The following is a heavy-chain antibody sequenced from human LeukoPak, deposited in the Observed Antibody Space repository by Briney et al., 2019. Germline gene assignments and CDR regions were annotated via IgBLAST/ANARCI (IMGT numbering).Heavy chain of an antibody. J-gene: IGHJ5*02. CDR3: ARAIRVNDILTGYPTPGWFDP. V-gene: IGHV4-39*07. CDR1: GGSISSSSYY. CDR2: IYTSGST. Sequence: PSETLSLTCTVSGGSISSSSYYWGWIRQPPGKGLEWIANIYTSGSTNYNPSLKSRVTISVDTPKNQFSLKLSSVTAADTAVYYCARAIRVNDILTGYPTPGWFDPWGQGTLVTVSS. D-gene: IGHD3-9*01.